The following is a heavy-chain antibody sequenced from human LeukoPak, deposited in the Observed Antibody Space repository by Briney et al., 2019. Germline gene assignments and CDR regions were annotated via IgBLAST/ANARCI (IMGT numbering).Heavy chain of an antibody. J-gene: IGHJ3*02. Sequence: GGSLRLSSAASVFTFSSYSMNWVRQAPGKGLEWVSSISSSSSYIYYADSVKGRFTLSRDNAKNSLYLQMNSLRAEDTAVYYCARDEGITMIGGGNAFDIWGQGTMVTVSS. V-gene: IGHV3-21*01. CDR1: VFTFSSYS. CDR3: ARDEGITMIGGGNAFDI. D-gene: IGHD3-22*01. CDR2: ISSSSSYI.